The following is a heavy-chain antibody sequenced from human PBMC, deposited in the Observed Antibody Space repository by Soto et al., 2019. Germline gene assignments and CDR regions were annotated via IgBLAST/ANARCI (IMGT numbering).Heavy chain of an antibody. D-gene: IGHD3-16*01. CDR2: ISATGGGT. CDR1: GFKFSNYA. Sequence: LRLSCAASGFKFSNYAMSWVRQAPGKGLEWVSLISATGGGTYYADSVKGRFTISRDNSHNTLYLQVHSLTAEDTAVYNCAKDRRAGGNSAFYFDFWGQGAQVTVSS. J-gene: IGHJ4*02. CDR3: AKDRRAGGNSAFYFDF. V-gene: IGHV3-23*01.